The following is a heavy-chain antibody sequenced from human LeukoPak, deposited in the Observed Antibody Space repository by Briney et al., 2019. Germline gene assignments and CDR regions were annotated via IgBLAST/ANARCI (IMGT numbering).Heavy chain of an antibody. V-gene: IGHV3-53*01. CDR3: ARDRPDSSSWYEHDAFDI. J-gene: IGHJ3*02. CDR2: IYSGGST. Sequence: PGGSLRLSCAASGFTVSSNYMSWVRQAPGKGLEWVSVIYSGGSTYYADSVKGRFTISRDNSKNTLYLQMNSLRAEDTAVYYCARDRPDSSSWYEHDAFDIWGQGTMVTVSS. D-gene: IGHD6-13*01. CDR1: GFTVSSNY.